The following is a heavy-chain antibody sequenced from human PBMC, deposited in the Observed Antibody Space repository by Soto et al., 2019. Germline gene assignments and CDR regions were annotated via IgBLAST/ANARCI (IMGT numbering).Heavy chain of an antibody. Sequence: SETLSLTCTVSGGSISSGVYYWSWIRQPPGKGLEWIGYIYYSGSTYYNPSLRSRVTISVDTSKNQFSLKLSSVTAADTAVYYCARWWFGEFFDYWGQGTLVTVSS. V-gene: IGHV4-30-4*01. CDR2: IYYSGST. CDR3: ARWWFGEFFDY. CDR1: GGSISSGVYY. D-gene: IGHD3-10*01. J-gene: IGHJ4*02.